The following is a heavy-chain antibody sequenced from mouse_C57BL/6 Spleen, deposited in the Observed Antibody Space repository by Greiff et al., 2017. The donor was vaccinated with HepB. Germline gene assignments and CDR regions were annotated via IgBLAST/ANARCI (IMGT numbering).Heavy chain of an antibody. V-gene: IGHV5-9-1*02. CDR1: GFTFSSYA. CDR3: TRDQTGHWYFDV. J-gene: IGHJ1*03. D-gene: IGHD4-1*01. Sequence: EVQRVESGEGLVKPGGSLKLSCAASGFTFSSYAMSWVRQTPEKRLEWVAYISSGGDYIYYADTVKGRFTISRDNARNTLYLQMSSLKSEDTAMYYCTRDQTGHWYFDVWGTGTTVTVSS. CDR2: ISSGGDYI.